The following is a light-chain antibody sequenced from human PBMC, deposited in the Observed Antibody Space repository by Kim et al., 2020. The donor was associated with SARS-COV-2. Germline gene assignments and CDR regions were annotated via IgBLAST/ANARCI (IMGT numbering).Light chain of an antibody. J-gene: IGKJ2*01. CDR3: QQYNSDYT. CDR1: QSINSY. CDR2: KAS. Sequence: LSASVGDRVTITGQASQSINSYLAWYQQKPGKAPTLLIFKASYLESGIPSRFSGSGSGTESNLTISSLQPDDFGNYYCQQYNSDYTFGQGTKLEI. V-gene: IGKV1-5*03.